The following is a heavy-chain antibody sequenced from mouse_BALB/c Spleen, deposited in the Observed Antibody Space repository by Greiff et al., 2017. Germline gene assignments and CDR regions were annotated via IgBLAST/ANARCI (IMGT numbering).Heavy chain of an antibody. J-gene: IGHJ2*01. V-gene: IGHV5-6-5*01. CDR2: ISSGGST. CDR1: GFTFSSYA. Sequence: EVMLVESGGGLVKPGGSLNLSCAASGFTFSSYAMSWVRQTPEKRLEWVASISSGGSTYYPDSVKGRFTISRDNARNILYLQMSSLRSEDTAMYYCARDYGPLDYWGQGTTLTVSS. D-gene: IGHD1-1*02. CDR3: ARDYGPLDY.